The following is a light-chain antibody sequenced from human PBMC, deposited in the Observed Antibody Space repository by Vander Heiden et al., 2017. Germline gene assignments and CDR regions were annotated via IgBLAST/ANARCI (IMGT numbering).Light chain of an antibody. V-gene: IGKV1-39*01. CDR3: QQSYRTPPH. Sequence: DIQMTQSPSPLSASVGDRLTIPCRASQAISTYLNWYQQKPGKAPNLLIYAASSLQSGVPSRFSGSGSGTDFTLTISSLQPEDFATYYCQQSYRTPPHFGGGTKVEIK. CDR1: QAISTY. J-gene: IGKJ4*01. CDR2: AAS.